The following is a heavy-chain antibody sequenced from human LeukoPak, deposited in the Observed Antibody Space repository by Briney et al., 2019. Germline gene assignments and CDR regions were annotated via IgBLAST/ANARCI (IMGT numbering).Heavy chain of an antibody. CDR1: GFTFSRNT. J-gene: IGHJ4*02. CDR2: ISESGGST. V-gene: IGHV3-23*01. CDR3: AKDEEQLVHYLDY. D-gene: IGHD6-6*01. Sequence: GGSLRLSCAASGFTFSRNTMSWVRQAPGKGLEWVSGISESGGSTWHVDSVKGRFTISRDNSKNTLYLQMNSLRDEDTAVYYCAKDEEQLVHYLDYWGQGTLVTVSS.